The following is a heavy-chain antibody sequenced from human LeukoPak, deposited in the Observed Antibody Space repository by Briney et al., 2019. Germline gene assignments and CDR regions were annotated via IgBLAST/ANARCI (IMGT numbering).Heavy chain of an antibody. J-gene: IGHJ4*02. CDR1: GFTFSSYD. Sequence: GGSLRLSCAASGFTFSSYDMHWVRQAPGKGLEWVAVMWDDKSNKYYAASVKGRFTISRDSSKNTLYLQMNNLGAEDTAMYYCARGRSGSYPPGIYWGQGTLVTVSS. CDR2: MWDDKSNK. V-gene: IGHV3-33*01. D-gene: IGHD1-26*01. CDR3: ARGRSGSYPPGIY.